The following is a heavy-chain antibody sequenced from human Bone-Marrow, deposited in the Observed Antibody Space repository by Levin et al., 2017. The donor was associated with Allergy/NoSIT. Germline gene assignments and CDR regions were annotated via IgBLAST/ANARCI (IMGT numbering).Heavy chain of an antibody. D-gene: IGHD3-10*01. CDR2: IYYTGNT. V-gene: IGHV4-39*01. CDR3: AVLGGSGRYHPASNWFDS. CDR1: GGSINGNSYSY. Sequence: RSQTLSLTCTVSGGSINGNSYSYWAWIRQPPGKGLEWIGIIYYTGNTYYIPSLKSRVTMSVDTSKNQFSLRLPSVTAADTAVYYCAVLGGSGRYHPASNWFDSWGQGTLVTVSS. J-gene: IGHJ5*01.